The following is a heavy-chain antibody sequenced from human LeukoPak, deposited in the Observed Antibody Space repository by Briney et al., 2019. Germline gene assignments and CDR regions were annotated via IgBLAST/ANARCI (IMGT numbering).Heavy chain of an antibody. CDR1: GGSISSYY. D-gene: IGHD1-26*01. J-gene: IGHJ4*02. CDR3: ARVGVVGATKVRYFDY. CDR2: IYYSGST. Sequence: SETLSLTCTVSGGSISSYYWSWIRQPPGKGLEWIGYIYYSGSTNYNPSLKSRVTISVDTSKNQFSLKLSSVTAADTAVYYCARVGVVGATKVRYFDYWGQGTLVTVSS. V-gene: IGHV4-59*08.